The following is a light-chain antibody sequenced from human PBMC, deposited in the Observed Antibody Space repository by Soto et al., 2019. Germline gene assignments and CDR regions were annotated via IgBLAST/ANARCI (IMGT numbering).Light chain of an antibody. Sequence: QSVLTQSPSASGSPGQSVTISCAGTSSDVGGYNSVSWYQQRPGKAPKVMIYDVTKRPSGVPDRSSGSKSGNTASLTVSALQAEDEADYYCSSYTDRKNLVFGTGTKVTVL. CDR2: DVT. CDR1: SSDVGGYNS. V-gene: IGLV2-8*01. J-gene: IGLJ1*01. CDR3: SSYTDRKNLV.